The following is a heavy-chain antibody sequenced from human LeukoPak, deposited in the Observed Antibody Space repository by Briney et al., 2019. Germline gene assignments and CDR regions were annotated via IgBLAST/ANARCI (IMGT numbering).Heavy chain of an antibody. J-gene: IGHJ4*01. Sequence: KPGGSLRLSCAASGFTFSDYYMSWIRQAPGKGLEWVSYISSSSSYTNYADSVKGRFTISRDNAKNSLYLQMNSLRAEDTAVYYCARGRAGNYYNHNDYWGQGTLVTVSS. V-gene: IGHV3-11*06. D-gene: IGHD3-10*01. CDR2: ISSSSSYT. CDR1: GFTFSDYY. CDR3: ARGRAGNYYNHNDY.